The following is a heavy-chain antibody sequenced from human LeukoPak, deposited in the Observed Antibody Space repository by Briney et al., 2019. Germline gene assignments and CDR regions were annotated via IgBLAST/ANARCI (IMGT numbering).Heavy chain of an antibody. CDR1: GFTFSSYG. CDR3: AHSWYSPGYFDY. D-gene: IGHD6-13*01. Sequence: SLRLSCAASGFTFSSYGMHWVRQAPGKGLEWVAVIWYDGSNKYYADSVKGRFTISRDNSKNTLYLQMNSLRAEDTAVYYCAHSWYSPGYFDYWGQGTLVTVSS. J-gene: IGHJ4*02. V-gene: IGHV3-33*01. CDR2: IWYDGSNK.